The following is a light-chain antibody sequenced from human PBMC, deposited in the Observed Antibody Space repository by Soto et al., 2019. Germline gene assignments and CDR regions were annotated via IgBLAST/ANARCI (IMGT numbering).Light chain of an antibody. Sequence: ERVMTQSPATLSVSPGERATLSCRASQSVGSNLAWHQQKPGQGPRLLIYGASTRATGIPVRFSGSGSGTEFTLTISSLQSEDFAVYHCQQYNNWPQTFGQGTKLEIK. CDR1: QSVGSN. CDR2: GAS. J-gene: IGKJ2*01. V-gene: IGKV3-15*01. CDR3: QQYNNWPQT.